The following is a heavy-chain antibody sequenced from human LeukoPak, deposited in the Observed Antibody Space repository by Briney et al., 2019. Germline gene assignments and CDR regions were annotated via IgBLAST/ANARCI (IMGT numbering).Heavy chain of an antibody. D-gene: IGHD3-10*01. Sequence: WETLSLTCAVYGGSFSGYYWSWIRQPPGKGLGGVGEINHSGSTNYNPSLNTRVTISVDTSNNHFSLKLSSVTAPDTAVYYCARGKYYYGSGSYYTPFDYWGQGTLVTVSS. CDR1: GGSFSGYY. CDR2: INHSGST. J-gene: IGHJ4*02. V-gene: IGHV4-34*01. CDR3: ARGKYYYGSGSYYTPFDY.